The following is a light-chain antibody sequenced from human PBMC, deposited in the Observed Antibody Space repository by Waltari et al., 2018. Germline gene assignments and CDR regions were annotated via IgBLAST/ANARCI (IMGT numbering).Light chain of an antibody. CDR2: DVT. J-gene: IGLJ2*01. Sequence: QSSLTQPASVSGSPGQSITISCTGTSSVVGGFNWVSWYQQHPDKAPKVMIYDVTNRPSGVSNRFSGSKSGNTATLTISGLQAEDEADYYCMSYTSRHTMIFGGGTRLTVL. CDR3: MSYTSRHTMI. CDR1: SSVVGGFNW. V-gene: IGLV2-14*01.